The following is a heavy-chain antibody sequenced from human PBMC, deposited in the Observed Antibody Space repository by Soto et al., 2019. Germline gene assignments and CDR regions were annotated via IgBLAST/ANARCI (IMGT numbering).Heavy chain of an antibody. D-gene: IGHD3-16*01. Sequence: QVQLVQSGAEVKKPGASVKVSCTASGYTFTSYAMHWVRQAPGQRLEWMGWINAGNGNTKYSQKFQGRVTITRDTSASTAYMELSSLRSEDTAVYYCARAGPLWAFDIWGQGTMVTVSS. CDR1: GYTFTSYA. J-gene: IGHJ3*02. CDR2: INAGNGNT. V-gene: IGHV1-3*01. CDR3: ARAGPLWAFDI.